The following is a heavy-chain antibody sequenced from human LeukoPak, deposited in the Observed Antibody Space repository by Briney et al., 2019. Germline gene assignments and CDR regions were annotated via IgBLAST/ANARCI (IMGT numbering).Heavy chain of an antibody. J-gene: IGHJ3*02. CDR1: GFTFSSYA. CDR3: ARSGRGGAFDI. CDR2: FSGSGGST. Sequence: GGSLRLSCAASGFTFSSYAMSWVRQAPGKGLECISGFSGSGGSTYYADSVKGRFTISRDNSKNTLYLQMNSLRAEDTAVYYCARSGRGGAFDIWGQGTMVTVSS. V-gene: IGHV3-23*01. D-gene: IGHD1-26*01.